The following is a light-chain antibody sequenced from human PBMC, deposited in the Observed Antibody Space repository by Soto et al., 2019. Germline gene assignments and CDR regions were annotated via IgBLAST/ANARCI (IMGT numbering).Light chain of an antibody. J-gene: IGLJ1*01. V-gene: IGLV2-14*01. CDR3: TSYIATSTSYV. CDR2: DVS. Sequence: QPSLTHASPVSGSPGQSITISRTGNHSDVGNYNYVSWYQQHPGNAPKLMIYDVSNRPSGVSNRFSGSKSGNTASLTISGLQAEDEADYYCTSYIATSTSYVFGTGTKVTVL. CDR1: HSDVGNYNY.